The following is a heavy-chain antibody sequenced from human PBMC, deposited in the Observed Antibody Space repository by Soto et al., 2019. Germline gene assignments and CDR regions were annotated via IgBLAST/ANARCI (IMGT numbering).Heavy chain of an antibody. CDR3: ATLIHEYTRNSRSATGGMDV. J-gene: IGHJ6*02. CDR1: GFTFSNYG. V-gene: IGHV3-30*03. Sequence: QVQLVESGGGVVQPGRSLRLSCAASGFTFSNYGMHWVRRAPGKGLEWMAVIFHDGSNKYYADAVKGRFTISRDNSENTQSLQKNSLRNDNTAVYYCATLIHEYTRNSRSATGGMDVWGQGTTVTVSS. CDR2: IFHDGSNK. D-gene: IGHD6-6*01.